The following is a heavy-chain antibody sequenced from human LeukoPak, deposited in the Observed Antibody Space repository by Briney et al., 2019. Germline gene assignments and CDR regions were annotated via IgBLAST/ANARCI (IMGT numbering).Heavy chain of an antibody. CDR1: GCTFVAPY. J-gene: IGHJ4*02. Sequence: ASVKVSCKASGCTFVAPYMHWVRQAPGQGLEWMGWVNPNSGDTNYAPKFLARVTMTRDTSINTAYMELSRLRSDDTAVYYCARGMTKYYDNSGSDYWGQGSLVTVSS. CDR2: VNPNSGDT. CDR3: ARGMTKYYDNSGSDY. V-gene: IGHV1-2*02. D-gene: IGHD6-19*01.